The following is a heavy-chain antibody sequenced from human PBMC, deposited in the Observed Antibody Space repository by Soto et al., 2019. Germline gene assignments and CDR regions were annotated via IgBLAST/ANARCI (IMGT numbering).Heavy chain of an antibody. CDR1: GFMFSAYW. J-gene: IGHJ4*02. CDR2: IHGDGGKI. Sequence: GGSLRLSCAASGFMFSAYWMSWVRQAPGKGLEWVANIHGDGGKIYYVDSVKGRFTISRDNAKRSLYLQMNSLRAEDTAVYYCARDFYGGYTYGPGDYWGQGALVTVST. CDR3: ARDFYGGYTYGPGDY. V-gene: IGHV3-7*01. D-gene: IGHD5-18*01.